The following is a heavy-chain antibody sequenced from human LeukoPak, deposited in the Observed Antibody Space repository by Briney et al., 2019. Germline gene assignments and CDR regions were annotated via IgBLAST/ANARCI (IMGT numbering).Heavy chain of an antibody. Sequence: GGSLRLSCAASGFIFSDYAMIWVRQALGKGLEWASTIRGSDSNTYYADSVKGRFTISRDNSKNTLYLQMNSLRAEDTAVYYCAKHRSSSSGDYMDVWGKGTTVTVS. D-gene: IGHD6-6*01. CDR1: GFIFSDYA. J-gene: IGHJ6*03. CDR2: IRGSDSNT. CDR3: AKHRSSSSGDYMDV. V-gene: IGHV3-23*01.